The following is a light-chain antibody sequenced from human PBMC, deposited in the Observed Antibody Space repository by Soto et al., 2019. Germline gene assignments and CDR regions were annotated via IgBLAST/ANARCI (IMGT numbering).Light chain of an antibody. V-gene: IGKV1-5*01. CDR2: DAS. J-gene: IGKJ1*01. CDR1: QSISNS. CDR3: QQYSYYRT. Sequence: DIPMTQSPSTLSVSLGERVSLPCRASQSISNSLAWYQQRPGTAPKLLIYDASTLENGVPSRFSGSGSGTEFTLPISSLQPDDSATYYCQQYSYYRTFGQGTKVDI.